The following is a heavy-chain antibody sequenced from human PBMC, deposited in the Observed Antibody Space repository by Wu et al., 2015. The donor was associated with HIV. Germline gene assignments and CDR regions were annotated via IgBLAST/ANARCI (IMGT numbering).Heavy chain of an antibody. CDR3: ARGPRGYCSSTSCYTDYYYYYMDV. CDR1: GGTFSSYA. J-gene: IGHJ6*03. V-gene: IGHV1-69*13. Sequence: QVQLVQSGAEVKKPGSSVKVSCKASGGTFSSYAISWVRQAPGQGLEWMGGIIPIFGTANYAQKFQGRVTITADESTSTAYMELSSLRSEDTAVYYCARGPRGYCSSTSCYTDYYYYYMDVWGKGTTVTVSS. D-gene: IGHD2-2*02. CDR2: IIPIFGTA.